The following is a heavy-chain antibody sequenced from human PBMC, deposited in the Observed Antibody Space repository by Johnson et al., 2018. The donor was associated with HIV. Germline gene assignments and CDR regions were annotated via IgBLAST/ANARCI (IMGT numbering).Heavy chain of an antibody. CDR1: GFSVSSKY. V-gene: IGHV3-48*01. CDR3: GRDYDYDNSDQSGIDVFDV. D-gene: IGHD3-22*01. CDR2: MSTSGGPS. J-gene: IGHJ3*01. Sequence: VQLVESGGGLVQPGGSLRLSCAASGFSVSSKYMSWVRQAPGKGPECVSYMSTSGGPSYYVDSVKGRFTISRDNSENTAYLQMNGLTVEDTAMYYCGRDYDYDNSDQSGIDVFDVWGQGTMVTVSS.